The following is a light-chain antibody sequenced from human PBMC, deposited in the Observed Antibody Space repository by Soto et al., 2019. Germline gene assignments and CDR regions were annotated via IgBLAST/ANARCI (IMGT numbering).Light chain of an antibody. CDR2: IAS. CDR1: QDITKS. J-gene: IGKJ2*01. CDR3: QQYDSVPYT. Sequence: DIQMTQSPSSVSASVGDRVTITCQATQDITKSLNWCQQKPGKDPKLLIYIASNLERGVPSRFSGSGSGTHFSLTISSLQPEDFATYFCQQYDSVPYTFGQGTKVDIK. V-gene: IGKV1-33*01.